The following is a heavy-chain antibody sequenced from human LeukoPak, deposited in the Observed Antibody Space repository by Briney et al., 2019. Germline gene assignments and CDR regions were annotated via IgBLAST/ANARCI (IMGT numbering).Heavy chain of an antibody. CDR3: AKAPPYKKYFDY. V-gene: IGHV3-23*01. D-gene: IGHD1-1*01. J-gene: IGHJ4*02. Sequence: GGSLRLSCAVSGLTFNNYAMSWVRQAPGKGLEWVSTISNSGDATYYADSVKGRFTISRDNSKNTLYLQMNSLRAEDTAVYYCAKAPPYKKYFDYWGQGTLVTVSS. CDR1: GLTFNNYA. CDR2: ISNSGDAT.